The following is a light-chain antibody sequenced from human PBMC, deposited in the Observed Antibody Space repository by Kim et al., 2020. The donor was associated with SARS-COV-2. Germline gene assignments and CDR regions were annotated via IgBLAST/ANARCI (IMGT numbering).Light chain of an antibody. V-gene: IGKV3-20*01. Sequence: PGERATLSCRDSQILSSNFLAWYQHTPGQAPRLLIYGASSRATGIPDRFSGSGSETDFTLTNARLEPGDFAVYYCQQYGTSPFTFGGGTKVDIK. J-gene: IGKJ4*01. CDR2: GAS. CDR3: QQYGTSPFT. CDR1: QILSSNF.